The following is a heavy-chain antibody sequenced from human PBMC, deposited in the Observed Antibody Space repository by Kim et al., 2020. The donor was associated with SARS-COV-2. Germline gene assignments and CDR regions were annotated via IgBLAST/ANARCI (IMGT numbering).Heavy chain of an antibody. V-gene: IGHV5-10-1*01. J-gene: IGHJ6*02. D-gene: IGHD5-12*01. Sequence: GESLKISCKGSGYSFISYWISWVRQMPGKGLEWMGRIDPSDSYTNYSPSFQGHVTISADKSISTAYLQWSSLKASDTAMYYCARLGQDGYKSDYYYYGMDVWGQGTTVTVSS. CDR1: GYSFISYW. CDR2: IDPSDSYT. CDR3: ARLGQDGYKSDYYYYGMDV.